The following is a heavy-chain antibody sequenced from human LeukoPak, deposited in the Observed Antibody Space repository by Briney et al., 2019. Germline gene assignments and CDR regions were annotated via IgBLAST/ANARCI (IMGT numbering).Heavy chain of an antibody. Sequence: GRSLRLSCAASGFTFSSYGMHWARQAPGKGLEWVAVVSYDGNNKHYADSVKGRFTVSRDSSKNTLYLQMNSLGAEDTAVYYCAKCRATYYYGSREIDYWGQGTLVTVSS. CDR3: AKCRATYYYGSREIDY. CDR1: GFTFSSYG. CDR2: VSYDGNNK. J-gene: IGHJ4*02. V-gene: IGHV3-30*18. D-gene: IGHD3-22*01.